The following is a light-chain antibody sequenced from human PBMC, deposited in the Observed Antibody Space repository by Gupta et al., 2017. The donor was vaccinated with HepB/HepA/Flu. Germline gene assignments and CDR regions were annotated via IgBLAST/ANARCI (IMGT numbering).Light chain of an antibody. CDR1: QSISSY. J-gene: IGKJ4*01. CDR3: QQSYSTPPT. Sequence: DIQMTQSPSSLCASVGDRVTITCRASQSISSYLNWYQQKPGKAPKLLIYAASSLQSGVPSRFSGSGSGTDFTLTISSLQPEDFATYYCQQSYSTPPTLGGGTKVEIK. V-gene: IGKV1-39*01. CDR2: AAS.